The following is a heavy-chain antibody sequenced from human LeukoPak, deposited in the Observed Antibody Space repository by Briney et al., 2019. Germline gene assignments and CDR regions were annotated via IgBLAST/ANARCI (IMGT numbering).Heavy chain of an antibody. J-gene: IGHJ4*02. CDR2: IWYDGSNK. Sequence: GGSLRLSCAASGFTFSSYGMHWVRQAPGKGLEWVAVIWYDGSNKYYADSVKGRFTISRDNSKNTLYLQMNSLRAGDTAVYYCARDGEEDYGDYPDYWGQGTLVTVSS. D-gene: IGHD4-17*01. V-gene: IGHV3-33*01. CDR1: GFTFSSYG. CDR3: ARDGEEDYGDYPDY.